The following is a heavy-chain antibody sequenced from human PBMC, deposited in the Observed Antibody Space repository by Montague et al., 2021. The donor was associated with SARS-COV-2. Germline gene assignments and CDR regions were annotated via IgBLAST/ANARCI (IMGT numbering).Heavy chain of an antibody. CDR1: GFTFSSYS. Sequence: SLRLSCAASGFTFSSYSMHWVRQSPGKGLEWVALISYDGSYKYYADSVKGRFTISRDNSKNTLYLQMNSLRGEDTAVYYCAEQAGAQTSYYYYGMDVWGQGTTVTVSS. V-gene: IGHV3-30*18. CDR3: AEQAGAQTSYYYYGMDV. J-gene: IGHJ6*02. CDR2: ISYDGSYK. D-gene: IGHD4-17*01.